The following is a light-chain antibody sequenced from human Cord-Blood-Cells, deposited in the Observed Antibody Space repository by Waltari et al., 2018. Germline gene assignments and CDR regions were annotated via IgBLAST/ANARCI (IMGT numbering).Light chain of an antibody. CDR2: AAS. CDR1: QSISSY. J-gene: IGKJ1*01. V-gene: IGKV1-39*01. CDR3: QQSYSTPWT. Sequence: DIQMPQSPPSLSASVGDRHTITCRASQSISSYLNWYQQKPGKAPKHLIYAASSLQSGVPSRFSGSGSGTDFTLTISSLQPEDFATYYCQQSYSTPWTFGQGTKVEIK.